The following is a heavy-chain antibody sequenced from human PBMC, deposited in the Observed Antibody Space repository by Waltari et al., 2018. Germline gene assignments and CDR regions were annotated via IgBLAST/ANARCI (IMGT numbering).Heavy chain of an antibody. V-gene: IGHV3-23*01. CDR1: GFNLRSYA. CDR2: NSGSGAGT. J-gene: IGHJ3*01. Sequence: EVQLLESGGDLVQPGGSLRLSCAASGFNLRSYAMSWVRQAPGMGLEGVSANSGSGAGTNYADAVKGRFTISRDNFKNILFLQMDSLRVEDTALYYCAKPSTGDAFHVWGQGTMVIVSS. CDR3: AKPSTGDAFHV.